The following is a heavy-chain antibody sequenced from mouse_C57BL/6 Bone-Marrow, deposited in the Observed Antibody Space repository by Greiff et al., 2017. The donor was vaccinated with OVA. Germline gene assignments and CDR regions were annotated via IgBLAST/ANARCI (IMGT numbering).Heavy chain of an antibody. CDR2: SRNKANDYTT. CDR3: ARDLYGPSAY. V-gene: IGHV7-1*01. CDR1: GFTFSDFY. D-gene: IGHD1-1*02. J-gene: IGHJ3*01. Sequence: EVQRVESGGGLVQSGRSLRLSCATSGFTFSDFYMEWVRQAPGKGLEWIAASRNKANDYTTEYSASVKGRFIVSRDTSQSILYLQMNALRAEDTAIYYCARDLYGPSAYWGQGTLVTVSA.